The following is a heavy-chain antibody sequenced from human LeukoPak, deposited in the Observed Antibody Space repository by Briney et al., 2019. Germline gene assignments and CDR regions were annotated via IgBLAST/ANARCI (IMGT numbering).Heavy chain of an antibody. CDR3: ARVSCSSTSCYKEFDY. J-gene: IGHJ4*02. V-gene: IGHV3-64*01. CDR1: GFTFSSYA. CDR2: ISSNGGST. D-gene: IGHD2-2*02. Sequence: GGSLRLSCAASGFTFSSYAMHWIRQAPGKGLEYVSAISSNGGSTYYANSVKGRFTISRDNSKNTLYLQMGSLRAEDMAVYYRARVSCSSTSCYKEFDYWGQGTLVTVSS.